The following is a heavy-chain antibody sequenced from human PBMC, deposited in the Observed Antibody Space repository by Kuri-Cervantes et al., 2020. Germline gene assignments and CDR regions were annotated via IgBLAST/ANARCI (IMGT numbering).Heavy chain of an antibody. CDR2: MNPNSGNT. D-gene: IGHD2-15*01. CDR3: ATANFCSGGSCSHPFDY. J-gene: IGHJ4*02. CDR1: GYTFTSYD. V-gene: IGHV1-8*02. Sequence: ASVKVSCKASGYTFTSYDINWVRQATGQGLEWMGWMNPNSGNTGYAQKFQGRVTMTRNTSISTAYMELSSLRSEDTAVYYCATANFCSGGSCSHPFDYWGQGTLVTVSS.